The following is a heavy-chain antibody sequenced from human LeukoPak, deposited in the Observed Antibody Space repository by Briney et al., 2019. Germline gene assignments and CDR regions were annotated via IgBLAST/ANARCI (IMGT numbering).Heavy chain of an antibody. V-gene: IGHV3-23*01. CDR1: GFTLSSYE. CDR2: IDYSGGET. CDR3: ARSGGTGFDP. Sequence: GGSLRLSCTASGFTLSSYEMSWIRQAPGNGLEWVSSIDYSGGETHYADSVKGRFTISRDNSKNTLYLQMKSLRGEDTAVYYCARSGGTGFDPWGQGTLVTVSS. D-gene: IGHD3/OR15-3a*01. J-gene: IGHJ5*02.